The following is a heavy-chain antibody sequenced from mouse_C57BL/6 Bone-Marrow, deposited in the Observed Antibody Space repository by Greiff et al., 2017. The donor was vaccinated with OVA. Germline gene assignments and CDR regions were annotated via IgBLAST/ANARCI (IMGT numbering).Heavy chain of an antibody. J-gene: IGHJ2*01. D-gene: IGHD2-3*01. CDR3: VRHRGDGLGFDY. Sequence: EVQRVESGGGLVQPKGSLKLSCAASGFSFNTYAMNWVRQAPGKGLEWVARIRSKSNNYATYYADSVKDRFTISRDDSESMLYLQMNNLKTEDTAMYYCVRHRGDGLGFDYWGQGTTLTVSS. CDR1: GFSFNTYA. CDR2: IRSKSNNYAT. V-gene: IGHV10-1*01.